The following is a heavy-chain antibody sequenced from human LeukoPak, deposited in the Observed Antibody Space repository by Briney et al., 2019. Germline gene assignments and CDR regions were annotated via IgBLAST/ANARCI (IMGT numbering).Heavy chain of an antibody. Sequence: QSGGSLRLSCAASGFAFTDYYMTWVRQAPGKGLELISHISTSGTIYNADSVKGRFTISRDNAKNSLFLQMNSLRVEDTAVYYCARRYGDYRNYGMDVWGQGTTVTVSS. J-gene: IGHJ6*02. CDR1: GFAFTDYY. D-gene: IGHD4-17*01. V-gene: IGHV3-11*01. CDR2: ISTSGTI. CDR3: ARRYGDYRNYGMDV.